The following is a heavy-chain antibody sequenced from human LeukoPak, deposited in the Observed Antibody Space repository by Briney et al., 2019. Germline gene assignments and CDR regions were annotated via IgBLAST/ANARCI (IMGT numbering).Heavy chain of an antibody. V-gene: IGHV3-30*18. CDR2: ISYDGSNK. CDR3: AKDLVDIVVVPAAIEGGYSYGYAGYYFDY. J-gene: IGHJ4*02. CDR1: GFTFSSYG. D-gene: IGHD2-2*02. Sequence: PGGSLRLSCAASGFTFSSYGMHWVRQAPGKGLEWVAVISYDGSNKYYADSVKGRFTISRDNSKNTLYLQMNSLRAEDTAVYYCAKDLVDIVVVPAAIEGGYSYGYAGYYFDYWGQGTLVTVSS.